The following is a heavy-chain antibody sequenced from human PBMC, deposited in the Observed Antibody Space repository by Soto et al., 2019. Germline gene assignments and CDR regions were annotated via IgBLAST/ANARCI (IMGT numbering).Heavy chain of an antibody. J-gene: IGHJ6*02. CDR1: GDSVSRNSAA. D-gene: IGHD3-10*01. CDR3: AGITSFRGLDV. CDR2: TYYRSKWNN. V-gene: IGHV6-1*01. Sequence: WQTLALLCAISGDSVSRNSAAWNWIRQSPSRGVEWQGRTYYRSKWNNDYALSVKSRITINPDTPKNKSSLHLYSVSPEDTAIYYCAGITSFRGLDVWGQGTPVTVSS.